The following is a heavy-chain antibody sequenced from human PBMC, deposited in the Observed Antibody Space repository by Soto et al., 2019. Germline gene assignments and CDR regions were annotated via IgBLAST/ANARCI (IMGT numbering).Heavy chain of an antibody. CDR3: ARLPLVRGVMIHFDY. CDR1: GGSISSSNYY. D-gene: IGHD3-10*01. Sequence: SETLSLTCTVSGGSISSSNYYWGWIRQPPGKGLEWIGSIYYSGNTYYNPSLKSRVSISVDTSKNQFSLKLSSVTAADTAVYYCARLPLVRGVMIHFDYWGQGTLVTVSS. J-gene: IGHJ4*02. CDR2: IYYSGNT. V-gene: IGHV4-39*01.